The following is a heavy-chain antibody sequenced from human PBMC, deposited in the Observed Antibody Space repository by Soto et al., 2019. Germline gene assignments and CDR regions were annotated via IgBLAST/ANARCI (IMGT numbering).Heavy chain of an antibody. CDR2: IYHSDSI. CDR3: ARAYYDNSCYSIDP. D-gene: IGHD3-22*01. V-gene: IGHV4-61*01. Sequence: SETLSLTCTVSGDSISSGRYYWSWIRQPPGKGLEWIGYIYHSDSINYNPAINTRVIISDDTSKNQYLMRLRSVNAAVKSGAYCARAYYDNSCYSIDPWGTGMLVTVSP. CDR1: GDSISSGRYY. J-gene: IGHJ6*04.